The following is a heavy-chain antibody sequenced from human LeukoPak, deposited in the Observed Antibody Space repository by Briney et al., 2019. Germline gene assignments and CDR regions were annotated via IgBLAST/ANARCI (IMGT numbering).Heavy chain of an antibody. V-gene: IGHV3-48*01. D-gene: IGHD2-8*02. J-gene: IGHJ4*02. CDR1: GFTFSSYN. Sequence: GGSLRLSCAASGFTFSSYNMNWVRQAPGKGLEWVSYISSTSTTIYYADSVKGRFSISRDNARNSLYLQMDSLRAEDTAVYYCARDAHAGGVFDYWGQGSLVTVSP. CDR3: ARDAHAGGVFDY. CDR2: ISSTSTTI.